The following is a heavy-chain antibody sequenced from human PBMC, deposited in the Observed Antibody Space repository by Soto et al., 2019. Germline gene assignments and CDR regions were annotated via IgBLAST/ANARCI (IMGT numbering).Heavy chain of an antibody. CDR1: GGSISSGDYY. J-gene: IGHJ4*02. CDR3: ASRKSSPSFDY. Sequence: QVQLQESGPGLVKPSQTLSLTCTVSGGSISSGDYYWRWIRQPPGKVLECIGNIYYSGSTYYNPSLKPRVTLSVDTSKNQFSLKLSSVTAADTAVYYCASRKSSPSFDYWGQGTMVTVSS. D-gene: IGHD3-10*01. CDR2: IYYSGST. V-gene: IGHV4-30-4*01.